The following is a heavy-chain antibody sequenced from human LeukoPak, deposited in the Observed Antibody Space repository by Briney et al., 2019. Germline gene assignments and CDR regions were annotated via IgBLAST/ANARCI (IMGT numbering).Heavy chain of an antibody. CDR1: GGTFSSYA. Sequence: ASVKVSCKASGGTFSSYAISWVRQAPGQGLEWMGGIIPIFGIANYAQKFQGRVTITADKSTSTAYMELSSLRSEDTAVYYCARDYGDSSYYYGMDVWGQGTTVTVSS. CDR3: ARDYGDSSYYYGMDV. V-gene: IGHV1-69*10. J-gene: IGHJ6*02. D-gene: IGHD4-17*01. CDR2: IIPIFGIA.